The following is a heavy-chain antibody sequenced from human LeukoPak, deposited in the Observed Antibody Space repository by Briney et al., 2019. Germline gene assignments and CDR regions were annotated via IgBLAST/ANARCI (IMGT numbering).Heavy chain of an antibody. V-gene: IGHV3-23*01. J-gene: IGHJ6*02. CDR1: GFTSIAYA. CDR3: ARNQQLGGHSYYYYGMDV. D-gene: IGHD3-16*01. CDR2: ISGGGVTT. Sequence: GGSLRLSCAASGFTSIAYALTWARQAPGKGLEWVSGISGGGVTTYYADSVKGRFTISRDNSKNTLYLQMNSLRADDTAIYYCARNQQLGGHSYYYYGMDVWGQGTTVTVSS.